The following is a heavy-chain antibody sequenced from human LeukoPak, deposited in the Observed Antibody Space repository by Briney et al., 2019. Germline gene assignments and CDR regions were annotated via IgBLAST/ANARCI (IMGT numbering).Heavy chain of an antibody. J-gene: IGHJ4*02. Sequence: GAPAKDSCKASGGSFYAYAISWVRQAPGQGLQWMGGIIPLFGTSNYEQKLQGRVTISTDESTSTAYMEVSRLRSEDTAIYYCARGLDATMETAYDYWGQGTLVTVSS. D-gene: IGHD5-18*01. CDR1: GGSFYAYA. V-gene: IGHV1-69*05. CDR3: ARGLDATMETAYDY. CDR2: IIPLFGTS.